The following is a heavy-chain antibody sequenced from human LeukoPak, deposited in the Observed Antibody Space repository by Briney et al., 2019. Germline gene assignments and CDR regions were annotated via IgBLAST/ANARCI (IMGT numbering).Heavy chain of an antibody. Sequence: PSETLSLTCAVYGGSFSGYYWSWIRQPPGKGLECIGESNHSGSTNYNPSLKSRVTISVDTSKNQFSLRLSSVTAADTAVYYCASSHVTIGAAGPDNWFDPWGQGTLVTVSS. J-gene: IGHJ5*02. CDR3: ASSHVTIGAAGPDNWFDP. CDR1: GGSFSGYY. V-gene: IGHV4-34*01. CDR2: SNHSGST. D-gene: IGHD6-13*01.